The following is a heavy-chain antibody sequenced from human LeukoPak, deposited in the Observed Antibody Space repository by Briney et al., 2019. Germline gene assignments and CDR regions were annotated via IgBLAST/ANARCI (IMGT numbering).Heavy chain of an antibody. Sequence: ASVMVSCKASGYTFTNYGISWVRQAPGQGLEWMGWINTYNGDTNYAHNLQGRVTMTTDTSTSTAYMELRSLRSDDTALYYCARDTSCGSSTCYGDYWGQGTLVIVSS. D-gene: IGHD2-2*01. CDR1: GYTFTNYG. J-gene: IGHJ4*02. CDR2: INTYNGDT. V-gene: IGHV1-18*01. CDR3: ARDTSCGSSTCYGDY.